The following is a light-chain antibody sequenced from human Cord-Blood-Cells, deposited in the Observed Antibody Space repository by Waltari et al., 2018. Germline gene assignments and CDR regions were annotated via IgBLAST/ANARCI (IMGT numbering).Light chain of an antibody. CDR2: AAS. V-gene: IGKV1-8*01. CDR1: HGISSY. Sequence: AIRMTQSPSSLSASTGDRVTITCRASHGISSYLAWYQQKPGKAPKLLIYAASTLQSGVPSRFSGSGSGTDFTLTISCLQSEDFATYYCQQYYSYPRTFGQGTKVESK. CDR3: QQYYSYPRT. J-gene: IGKJ1*01.